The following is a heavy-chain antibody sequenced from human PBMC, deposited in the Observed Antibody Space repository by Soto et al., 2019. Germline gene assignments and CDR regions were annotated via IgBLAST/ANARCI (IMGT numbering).Heavy chain of an antibody. J-gene: IGHJ3*02. CDR3: VRTLRVAGYDAFDS. CDR1: GFTFSSYS. V-gene: IGHV3-48*01. CDR2: ISSSSSTI. Sequence: GGSLRLSCAASGFTFSSYSMNWFGQAPGKGLEWVSYISSSSSTIYYADSVKGRFTISRDNAKNSLYLQMNSLRAEDTAVYYWVRTLRVAGYDAFDSWGQETMVTVSS. D-gene: IGHD6-19*01.